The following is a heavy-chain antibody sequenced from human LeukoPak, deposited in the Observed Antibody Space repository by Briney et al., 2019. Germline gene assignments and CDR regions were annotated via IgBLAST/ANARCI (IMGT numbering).Heavy chain of an antibody. J-gene: IGHJ3*02. D-gene: IGHD3-10*01. CDR3: ARPNYYGSGIGGDAFDI. Sequence: PGGSLRLSCAASGFTFSSYAMHWVRQAPGKGLEWVAVISYDGSNKYYADSVKGRFTISRDNAKNSLYLQMNSLRAEDTAVYYCARPNYYGSGIGGDAFDIWGQGTMVTVSS. CDR1: GFTFSSYA. CDR2: ISYDGSNK. V-gene: IGHV3-30*07.